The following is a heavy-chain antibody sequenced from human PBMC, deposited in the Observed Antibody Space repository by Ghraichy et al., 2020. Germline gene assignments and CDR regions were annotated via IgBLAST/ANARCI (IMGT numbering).Heavy chain of an antibody. CDR2: ISSSSSTI. CDR1: GFTFSSYS. J-gene: IGHJ4*02. Sequence: GSLRLSCAASGFTFSSYSMNWVRQAPGKGLEWVSYISSSSSTIYYADSVKGRFTISRDNAKNSLYLQMNSLRAEDTAVYYCARLEGSEPPLDYPSQCDDYRGQGTLVTVSS. CDR3: ARLEGSEPPLDYPSQCDDY. D-gene: IGHD1-14*01. V-gene: IGHV3-48*04.